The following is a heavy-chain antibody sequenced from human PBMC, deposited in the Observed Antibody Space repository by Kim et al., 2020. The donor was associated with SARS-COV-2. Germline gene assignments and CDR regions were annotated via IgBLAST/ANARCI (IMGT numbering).Heavy chain of an antibody. D-gene: IGHD3-16*02. CDR3: ARASYCSGGSCYTLSDYVWGSYRSLYYYGMDV. CDR1: GGSFSGYY. Sequence: SETLSLTCAVYGGSFSGYYWSWIRQPPGKGLEWIGEINHSGSTNYNPSLKSRVTISVDTSKNQFSLKLSSVTAADTAVYYCARASYCSGGSCYTLSDYVWGSYRSLYYYGMDVWGQGTTVTVSS. V-gene: IGHV4-34*01. J-gene: IGHJ6*02. CDR2: INHSGST.